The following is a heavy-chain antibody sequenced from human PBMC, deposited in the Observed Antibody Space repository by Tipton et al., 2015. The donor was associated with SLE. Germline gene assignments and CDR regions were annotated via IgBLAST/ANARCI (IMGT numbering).Heavy chain of an antibody. V-gene: IGHV3-9*01. CDR2: ISWNSGSI. CDR3: AKDAFDI. CDR1: GFTFDDYA. Sequence: LSLTCAASGFTFDDYAMHWVRQAPGKGLEWVSGISWNSGSIGYADSVKGRFTISRDNAKNSLYLQMNSLRAEDTALYYCAKDAFDIWGQGTMVTVSS. J-gene: IGHJ3*02.